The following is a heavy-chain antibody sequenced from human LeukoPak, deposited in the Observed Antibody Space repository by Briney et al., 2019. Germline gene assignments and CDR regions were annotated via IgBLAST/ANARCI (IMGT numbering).Heavy chain of an antibody. Sequence: PGGSLTLSCAASGFTFSSYAMSWVRQAPGKGLEWVSAISGSGGSTYYADSVKGRFTISRDNSKNTLYLQMNSLRAEDTAVYYCAKGQTTVVVTAIPNWFDPWGQGTLVTVSS. CDR2: ISGSGGST. J-gene: IGHJ5*02. D-gene: IGHD2-21*02. CDR1: GFTFSSYA. V-gene: IGHV3-23*01. CDR3: AKGQTTVVVTAIPNWFDP.